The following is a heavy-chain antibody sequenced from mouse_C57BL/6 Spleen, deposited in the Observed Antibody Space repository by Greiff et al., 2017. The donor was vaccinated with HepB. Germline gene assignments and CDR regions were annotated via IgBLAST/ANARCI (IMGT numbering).Heavy chain of an antibody. J-gene: IGHJ1*03. V-gene: IGHV5-4*01. D-gene: IGHD1-1*01. CDR1: GFTFSSYA. CDR2: ISDGGSYT. CDR3: ARDGDGREDWYFDV. Sequence: EVKLVESGGGLVKPGGSLKLSCAASGFTFSSYAMSWVRQTPEKRLEWVATISDGGSYTYYPDNVKGRFTISRDNAKNNLYLQMSHLKSEDTAMYYCARDGDGREDWYFDVWGTGTTVTVSS.